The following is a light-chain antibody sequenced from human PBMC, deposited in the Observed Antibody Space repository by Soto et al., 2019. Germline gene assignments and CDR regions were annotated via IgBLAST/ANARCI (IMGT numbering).Light chain of an antibody. CDR2: HGS. CDR1: QDISAN. Sequence: DTQMTQSPTSLSASVGDRFSITGQASQDISANLNWYQQKPGKAPKALIYHGSNLESGVPSRFSGSGSGTDFTFTISSLQPEDIATYYCQQYDNYPITFGQGTRLEIK. CDR3: QQYDNYPIT. V-gene: IGKV1-33*01. J-gene: IGKJ5*01.